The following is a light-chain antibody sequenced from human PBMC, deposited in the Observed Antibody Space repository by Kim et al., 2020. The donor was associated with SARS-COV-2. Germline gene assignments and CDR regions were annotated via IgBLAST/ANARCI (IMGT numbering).Light chain of an antibody. CDR3: QQRSDWPLT. Sequence: LSPGERAPLSCRASQSVSSYLAWYQQKPGQAPRLLIYDASNRATGIPARFSGSGSGTDFTLTISSLEPEDFAVYYCQQRSDWPLTFGGGTKVDIK. J-gene: IGKJ4*01. V-gene: IGKV3-11*01. CDR2: DAS. CDR1: QSVSSY.